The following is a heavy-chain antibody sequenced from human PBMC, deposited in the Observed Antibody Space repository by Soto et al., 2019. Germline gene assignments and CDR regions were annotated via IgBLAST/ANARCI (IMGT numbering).Heavy chain of an antibody. Sequence: QVQLQESGPGLVKPSQTLSLTCTVSGGSISSGGYYWSWIRQHPGKGLEGIGYIYYSGSTYYNPSLQSRGTISVDTSKYQFSLKRSSGTAADTGVYHGAREPVRDYSMDAGGKGTTVTVSS. CDR1: GGSISSGGYY. V-gene: IGHV4-31*03. CDR3: AREPVRDYSMDA. J-gene: IGHJ6*03. D-gene: IGHD4-17*01. CDR2: IYYSGST.